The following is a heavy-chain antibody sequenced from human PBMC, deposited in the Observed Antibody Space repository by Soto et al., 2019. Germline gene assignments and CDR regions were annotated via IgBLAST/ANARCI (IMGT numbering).Heavy chain of an antibody. V-gene: IGHV1-69*13. CDR3: ARDGGYDFWSGYTREVYYYYGMDV. CDR2: IFPIFGTA. D-gene: IGHD3-3*01. J-gene: IGHJ6*02. Sequence: SVKVSCKASGGTFSNYAISWVRQAPGQRLEWMGGIFPIFGTANYAQKFQGRVTITADESTSTAYMELSSLRSEDTAVYYCARDGGYDFWSGYTREVYYYYGMDVWGQGTTVTVSS. CDR1: GGTFSNYA.